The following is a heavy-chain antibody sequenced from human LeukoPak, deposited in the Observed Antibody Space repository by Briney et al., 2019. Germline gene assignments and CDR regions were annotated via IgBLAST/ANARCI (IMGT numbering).Heavy chain of an antibody. CDR1: GFTFDDYG. D-gene: IGHD3-10*01. J-gene: IGHJ5*02. CDR3: ARNYYGSGSLNWFDP. Sequence: GGSLRLSCAASGFTFDDYGMNWVRQAPGKGLEWVSGINWNGGSTGYADSVKGRFTISRDNAKNSLYLQMNSLRAEDTAFYYCARNYYGSGSLNWFDPWGQGTLVTVSS. CDR2: INWNGGST. V-gene: IGHV3-20*04.